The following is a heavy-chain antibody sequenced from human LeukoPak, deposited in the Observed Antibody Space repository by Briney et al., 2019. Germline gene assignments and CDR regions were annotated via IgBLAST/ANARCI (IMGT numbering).Heavy chain of an antibody. Sequence: GGSLRLSCAASGFTFSTYWMHWVRQAPGKGLVWVSRIYIDGSSTNYADSVKGRFTISRDNAKNTLYLQMDGLRADDTAVYYCARGASARQDFWGQGTLVTVSS. CDR1: GFTFSTYW. CDR2: IYIDGSST. CDR3: ARGASARQDF. V-gene: IGHV3-74*01. J-gene: IGHJ4*02. D-gene: IGHD2-2*01.